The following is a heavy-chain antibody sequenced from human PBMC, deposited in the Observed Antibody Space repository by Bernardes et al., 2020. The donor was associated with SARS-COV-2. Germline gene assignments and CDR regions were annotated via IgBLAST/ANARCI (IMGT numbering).Heavy chain of an antibody. Sequence: SGPTLVKPTQTLTLTCTFSGFSLTTSEVDVGWIRQPPGKALEWLALIHWNDDKRYKSSLKSRLTITKDTSKNQVVLTMTNMDPVDTATYFCARISTDSDAFDIWGQGTMVTVSS. CDR3: ARISTDSDAFDI. V-gene: IGHV2-5*01. CDR2: IHWNDDK. D-gene: IGHD1-26*01. J-gene: IGHJ3*02. CDR1: GFSLTTSEVD.